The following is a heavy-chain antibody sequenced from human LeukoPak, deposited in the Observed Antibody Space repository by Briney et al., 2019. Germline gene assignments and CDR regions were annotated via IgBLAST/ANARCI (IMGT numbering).Heavy chain of an antibody. V-gene: IGHV4-34*01. CDR2: INHSGST. CDR3: ARGTDIVVVVAANAGYYFDY. Sequence: SETLSLTCAVYGGSFSGYYWSWIRQPPGKGLEWIGEINHSGSTNYNPSLKSRVTISVDTSKNQFSLKLSSVTAADTAVYYCARGTDIVVVVAANAGYYFDYWAQGTLVTVSS. J-gene: IGHJ4*02. CDR1: GGSFSGYY. D-gene: IGHD2-15*01.